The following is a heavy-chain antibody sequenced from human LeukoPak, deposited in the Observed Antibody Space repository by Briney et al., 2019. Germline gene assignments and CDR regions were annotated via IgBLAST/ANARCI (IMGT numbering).Heavy chain of an antibody. J-gene: IGHJ3*02. CDR1: GGSISSFY. D-gene: IGHD2-8*01. CDR3: ACLSSNGRRAFDI. V-gene: IGHV4-59*08. CDR2: ISHSGNT. Sequence: SETLSLTCTVSGGSISSFYWTWIRQTPGKGLEWVGYISHSGNTNHNPSLKSRVTVSVDTSKSQFSLKLSSVTAADTAVYYCACLSSNGRRAFDIWGQGTMVTVSS.